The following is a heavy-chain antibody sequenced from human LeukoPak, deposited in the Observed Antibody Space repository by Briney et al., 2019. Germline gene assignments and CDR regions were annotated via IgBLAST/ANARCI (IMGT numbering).Heavy chain of an antibody. CDR1: GFTFSDYS. D-gene: IGHD2-8*01. J-gene: IGHJ4*02. V-gene: IGHV3-11*06. CDR2: ISSSGVT. CDR3: ARDGCTTSNCRFWYEN. Sequence: PGGSLRLSCTASGFTFSDYSMSWIRQAPGKGLEWVSYISSSGVTVYADSVKGRFSISRDNAKNSLFLQMNSLRAEDTAVFYCARDGCTTSNCRFWYENWGQGTLVTVSS.